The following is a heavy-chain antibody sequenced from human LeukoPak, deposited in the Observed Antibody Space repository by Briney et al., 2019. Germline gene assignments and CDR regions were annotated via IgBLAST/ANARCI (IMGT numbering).Heavy chain of an antibody. D-gene: IGHD3-16*01. CDR2: VSAGSTGI. CDR3: VREKGGFGFVL. CDR1: GFNFGIYS. Sequence: GGSLRLSCAGSGFNFGIYSMDWVRQAPGKGLEWVAYVSAGSTGIFYAASVKGRFSTSRDNAQKSLYLQMNSLRAEDTAIYYCVREKGGFGFVLWGRGTLVTVSS. V-gene: IGHV3-48*04. J-gene: IGHJ4*02.